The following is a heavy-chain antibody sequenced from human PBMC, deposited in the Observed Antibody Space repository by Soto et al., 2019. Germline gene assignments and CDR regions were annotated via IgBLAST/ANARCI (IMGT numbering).Heavy chain of an antibody. CDR3: GSRPGGGGY. CDR1: GFTVSNNY. J-gene: IGHJ4*02. V-gene: IGHV3-53*01. Sequence: EVQLVESGGGLIQPGGSLRLSCAVSGFTVSNNYMSWVRQAPGKGLEGVSVIYSGGYTAYGDSVKGRFTISRDNSKNTLYLEINGLRAAEAAGYYCGSRPGGGGYWGQGTLVTVSS. D-gene: IGHD3-10*01. CDR2: IYSGGYT.